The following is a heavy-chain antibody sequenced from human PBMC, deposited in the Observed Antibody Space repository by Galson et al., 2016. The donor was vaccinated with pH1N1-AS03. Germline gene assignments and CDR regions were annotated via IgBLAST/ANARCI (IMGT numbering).Heavy chain of an antibody. CDR3: ARMTYNDFLDS. D-gene: IGHD1-14*01. J-gene: IGHJ4*02. CDR2: VYSPGRS. Sequence: SETLSLTCSVSGGSITTHYWSWIRQPPGKGLEWIGHVYSPGRSKYNPSLKSRVTLSLDTTTNQFSLKMTSVTPADAAIYYCARMTYNDFLDSWGQGRPVTVSS. CDR1: GGSITTHY. V-gene: IGHV4-59*11.